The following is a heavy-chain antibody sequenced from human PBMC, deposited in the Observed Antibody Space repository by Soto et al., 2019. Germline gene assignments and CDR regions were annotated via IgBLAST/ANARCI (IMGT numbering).Heavy chain of an antibody. CDR3: AKGGYDEHYFDY. J-gene: IGHJ4*02. V-gene: IGHV3-30*18. CDR1: GFTFNTYG. Sequence: QVHLVESGGGVVQPGRSLRLSCAASGFTFNTYGMHWVRQAPGKGLEWVAVISYDGGNKFYAGSVKGRFTISRDNSKNTLYLQMNSLRADDTAVYYCAKGGYDEHYFDYWGQGTLVTVSS. CDR2: ISYDGGNK. D-gene: IGHD2-2*01.